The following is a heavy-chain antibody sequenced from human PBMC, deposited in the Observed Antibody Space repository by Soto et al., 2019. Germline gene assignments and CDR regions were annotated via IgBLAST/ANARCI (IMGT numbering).Heavy chain of an antibody. Sequence: ASVKVSCKASGYTFTSYAMHWVRQAPGQRLEWMGWINAGNGNTKYSQKFQGRVTITRDTSASTAYMELSSLRSEDTAVYYCAVEEVSYSIGWQDYYYYGMDFWGQGTTVTVSS. CDR3: AVEEVSYSIGWQDYYYYGMDF. CDR2: INAGNGNT. J-gene: IGHJ6*02. V-gene: IGHV1-3*01. D-gene: IGHD6-19*01. CDR1: GYTFTSYA.